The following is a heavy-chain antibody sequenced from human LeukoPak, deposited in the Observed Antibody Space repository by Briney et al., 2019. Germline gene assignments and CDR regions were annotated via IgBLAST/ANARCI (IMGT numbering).Heavy chain of an antibody. D-gene: IGHD2-15*01. CDR2: ISSSSSYI. CDR3: ARDPVVAATRGFDY. CDR1: GSTFSSYS. J-gene: IGHJ4*02. V-gene: IGHV3-21*01. Sequence: GGSLRLSCAASGSTFSSYSMNWVRQAPGKGLEWVSSISSSSSYIYYADSVKGRFTISRDNAKNSLYLQMNSLRAEDTAVYYCARDPVVAATRGFDYWGQGTLVTVSS.